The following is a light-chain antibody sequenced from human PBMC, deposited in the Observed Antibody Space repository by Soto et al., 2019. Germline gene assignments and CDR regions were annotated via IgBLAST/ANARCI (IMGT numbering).Light chain of an antibody. J-gene: IGKJ5*01. V-gene: IGKV1-9*01. CDR1: QGIRSY. CDR2: AAS. Sequence: LLQSQSILSASVGDRVRVTCRASQGIRSYVAWYQQKPGKAPKLLIYAASTLQSGVPSRFSGSGSGTEFTLTISILQAEDLATDKSEQLNCLPITFGQGTRLE. CDR3: EQLNCLPIT.